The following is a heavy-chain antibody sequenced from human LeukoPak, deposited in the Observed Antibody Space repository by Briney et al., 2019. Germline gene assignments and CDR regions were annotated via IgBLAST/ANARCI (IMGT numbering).Heavy chain of an antibody. Sequence: KPGGSLRLSCEASGFAISSYTMNWVRQAPGQGLEWVSSISSSGGKIYYADSVKDRFTVSRDNAKNSVFLHMNSLRVEDTAVYYCARAQEADYWGQGTLVIVSS. V-gene: IGHV3-21*01. CDR3: ARAQEADY. CDR1: GFAISSYT. J-gene: IGHJ4*02. CDR2: ISSSGGKI.